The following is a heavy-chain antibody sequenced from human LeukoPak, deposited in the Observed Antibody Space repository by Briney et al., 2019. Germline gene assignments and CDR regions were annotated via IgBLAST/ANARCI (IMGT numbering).Heavy chain of an antibody. CDR2: ISASGGST. Sequence: PGGSLRLSCAASGFTFSSSAMSWVRQVPGKGLEWVSGISASGGSTSYADSVKGRFTIPRDNSKNTLYLQMNSLRAEDTAVYYCARGFGPLDAFDVWGQGTMVTVSS. D-gene: IGHD3-10*01. J-gene: IGHJ3*01. CDR1: GFTFSSSA. V-gene: IGHV3-23*01. CDR3: ARGFGPLDAFDV.